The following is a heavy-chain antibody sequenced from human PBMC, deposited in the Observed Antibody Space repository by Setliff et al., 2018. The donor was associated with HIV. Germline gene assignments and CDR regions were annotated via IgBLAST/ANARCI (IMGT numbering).Heavy chain of an antibody. J-gene: IGHJ3*02. D-gene: IGHD3-22*01. CDR1: GFTFSSYW. Sequence: SLRLSCAASGFTFSSYWMSWVRQAPGKGLEWVANIKQDGSGKYYVDSVKGRFTISRDNAKNSLYLQMNSLRAEDTAVYYCARGDFYDSSGYFTDAFDIWGQGTMVTVSS. CDR3: ARGDFYDSSGYFTDAFDI. V-gene: IGHV3-7*03. CDR2: IKQDGSGK.